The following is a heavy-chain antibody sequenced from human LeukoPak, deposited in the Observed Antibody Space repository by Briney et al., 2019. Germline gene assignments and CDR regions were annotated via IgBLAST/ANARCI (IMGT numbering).Heavy chain of an antibody. Sequence: SETLSLTCAVYGGSFSGYYWSWVRDPPGKGLEWRGEFNHSGSTNYNPSLKSRVTISVDTSKNQFSLKLSSVTAADTAVYYCARSITIFGVPHMDVWGKGTTVTVSS. CDR3: ARSITIFGVPHMDV. D-gene: IGHD3-3*01. CDR1: GGSFSGYY. V-gene: IGHV4-34*01. J-gene: IGHJ6*03. CDR2: FNHSGST.